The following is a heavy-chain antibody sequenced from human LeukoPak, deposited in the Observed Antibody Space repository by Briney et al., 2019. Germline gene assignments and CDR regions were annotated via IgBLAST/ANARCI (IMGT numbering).Heavy chain of an antibody. V-gene: IGHV4-39*07. D-gene: IGHD1-26*01. CDR2: IYYSGST. CDR1: GGSISSSSYY. J-gene: IGHJ4*02. CDR3: ARDPYSGSLDY. Sequence: PSETLSLTCTVSGGSISSSSYYWGWIRQPPGKGLEWIGSIYYSGSTYYNPSLKSRVTISVDTSKNQFSLKLSSVTAADTAVYYCARDPYSGSLDYWGQGTLVTVSS.